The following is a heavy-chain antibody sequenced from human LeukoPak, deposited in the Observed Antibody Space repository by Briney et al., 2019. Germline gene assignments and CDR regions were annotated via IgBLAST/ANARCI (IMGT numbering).Heavy chain of an antibody. J-gene: IGHJ4*02. Sequence: SGGSLRLSCAASGFNFSNYAMTWVRQAPGKGLEWVSTVNSNDRPYYADSVKGRFTISRDNSKNTLYLQMNTLRVEDTALYDCAKARAAVVEAAINYWGQGILVTVSP. V-gene: IGHV3-23*01. D-gene: IGHD2-15*01. CDR2: VNSNDRP. CDR3: AKARAAVVEAAINY. CDR1: GFNFSNYA.